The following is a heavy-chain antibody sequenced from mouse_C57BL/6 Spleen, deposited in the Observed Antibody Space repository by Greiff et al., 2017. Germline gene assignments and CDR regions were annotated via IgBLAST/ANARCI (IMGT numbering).Heavy chain of an antibody. V-gene: IGHV1-59*01. J-gene: IGHJ1*03. D-gene: IGHD1-1*01. CDR3: ARSTTVPYFDV. Sequence: VQLQQPGAELVRPGTSVKLSCKASGYTFTSYWMHWVKQRPGQGLEWIGVIDPSDSYTNYNQKFKGKATLTVDTSSSTAYMQLSSLTSEDSAVYYYARSTTVPYFDVWGTGTTVTVSS. CDR2: IDPSDSYT. CDR1: GYTFTSYW.